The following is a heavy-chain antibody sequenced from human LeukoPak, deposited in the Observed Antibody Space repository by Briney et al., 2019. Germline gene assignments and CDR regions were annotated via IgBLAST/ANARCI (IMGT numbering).Heavy chain of an antibody. V-gene: IGHV3-23*01. CDR3: AKLGGQEVYNYYVGV. CDR2: IIDSGDIT. D-gene: IGHD3-16*01. J-gene: IGHJ6*03. Sequence: PGGSLRLSCEASGFTFSSYAMSWVRQAPGKGLEWVSGIIDSGDITYYANSVKGRSTISGDNSKNTLYLQMNSLRAEDTAVYYCAKLGGQEVYNYYVGVWGKGTTVAVSS. CDR1: GFTFSSYA.